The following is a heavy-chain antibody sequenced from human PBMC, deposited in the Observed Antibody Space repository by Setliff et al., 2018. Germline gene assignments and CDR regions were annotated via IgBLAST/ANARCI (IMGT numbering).Heavy chain of an antibody. CDR2: VYYSGTA. D-gene: IGHD6-6*01. CDR1: GGSISSYY. V-gene: IGHV4-59*12. J-gene: IGHJ4*02. Sequence: ETLSLTCTVSGGSISSYYWSWIRQPPGKGLEFIGYVYYSGTANYSPSLRSRLTISVDTSKNQFSLNLRSVTAADTAVYYCARARNVAARLFDSWGQGTLVTVSS. CDR3: ARARNVAARLFDS.